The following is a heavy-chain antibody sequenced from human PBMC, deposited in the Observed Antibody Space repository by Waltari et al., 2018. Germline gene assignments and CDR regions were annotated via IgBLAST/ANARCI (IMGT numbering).Heavy chain of an antibody. J-gene: IGHJ4*02. CDR3: ARDRRGSSWYYFDY. CDR2: IIPIFGTA. CDR1: GGTFSSYA. Sequence: QVQLVQSGAEVKKPGSSVKVSCKASGGTFSSYAISWVRQAPGQGVEWMGGIIPIFGTANYAQNFQGRVTITTDESKRTAYMELGSLRSEDTAVYYCARDRRGSSWYYFDYWGQGTLVTVSS. V-gene: IGHV1-69*05. D-gene: IGHD6-13*01.